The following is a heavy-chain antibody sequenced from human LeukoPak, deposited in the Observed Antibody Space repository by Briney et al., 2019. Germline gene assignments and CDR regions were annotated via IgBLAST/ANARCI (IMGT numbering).Heavy chain of an antibody. CDR3: ARDFYDSSAYQYYFDY. Sequence: SETLSLTCTVSGCSISSYYWSWIRQPPGKGLEWIGYIYYSGSTNYNPSLKSRVTISVDTSKNQFSLKLSSVTAADTAVYYCARDFYDSSAYQYYFDYWGQGTLVTVSS. V-gene: IGHV4-59*12. D-gene: IGHD3-22*01. J-gene: IGHJ4*02. CDR1: GCSISSYY. CDR2: IYYSGST.